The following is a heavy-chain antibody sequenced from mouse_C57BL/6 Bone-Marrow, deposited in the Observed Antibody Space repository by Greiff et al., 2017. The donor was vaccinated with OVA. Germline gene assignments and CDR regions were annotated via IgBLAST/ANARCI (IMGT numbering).Heavy chain of an antibody. D-gene: IGHD1-1*01. CDR3: TDYFSWCAY. CDR1: GGAGPYYE. V-gene: IGHV1-15*01. J-gene: IGHJ3*01. CDR2: IDPETGGT. Sequence: QVHVKQSGAELVRPGASVTLSGKDWGGAGPYYEMHWVKQTPVHGLEWIGAIDPETGGTAYNQKFKGKAILTADKSSSTAYMELRSLTSEDSAVYYCTDYFSWCAYWGQGTLVTVSA.